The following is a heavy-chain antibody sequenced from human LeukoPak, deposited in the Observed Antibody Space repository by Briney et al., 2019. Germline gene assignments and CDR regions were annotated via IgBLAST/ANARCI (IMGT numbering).Heavy chain of an antibody. D-gene: IGHD6-19*01. J-gene: IGHJ4*02. V-gene: IGHV3-23*01. CDR2: ISGSGGST. Sequence: GRSLRLSCAASGFTFSSYAMSWVRQAPGKGLEWVSAISGSGGSTYYADSVKGRFTISRDNSKNTLYLQMNSLRAEDTALYYCAKTTAYSSGWYPFDYWGQGTLVTVSS. CDR3: AKTTAYSSGWYPFDY. CDR1: GFTFSSYA.